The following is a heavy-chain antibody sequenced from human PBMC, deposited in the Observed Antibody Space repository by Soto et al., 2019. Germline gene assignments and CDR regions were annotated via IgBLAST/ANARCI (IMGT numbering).Heavy chain of an antibody. CDR3: ASRTGYPPVGYFDY. J-gene: IGHJ4*02. CDR1: GGTFSSYA. Sequence: QVQLVQSGAEVKKPGSSVKVSCKASGGTFSSYAISWVRQAPGQGLEWMGGIIPIFGTANYAQKFQGRVTITADESTRTAYMELSSLRSEDTAVYCWASRTGYPPVGYFDYWGQGTLVTVSS. V-gene: IGHV1-69*01. CDR2: IIPIFGTA. D-gene: IGHD3-9*01.